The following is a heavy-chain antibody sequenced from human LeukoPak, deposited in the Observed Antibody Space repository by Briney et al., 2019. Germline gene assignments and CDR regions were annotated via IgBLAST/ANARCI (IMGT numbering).Heavy chain of an antibody. V-gene: IGHV3-23*01. D-gene: IGHD2-2*01. J-gene: IGHJ4*02. Sequence: GGSLRLSCAASGFTFTDAWMSWVRQAPGKGLEWVSAISGSGGSTYYADSVKGRFTISRDNSKNTLYLQMNSLRAEDTAVYYCAKIGPPRYCSSTSCYLDYWGQGTLVTVSS. CDR2: ISGSGGST. CDR3: AKIGPPRYCSSTSCYLDY. CDR1: GFTFTDAW.